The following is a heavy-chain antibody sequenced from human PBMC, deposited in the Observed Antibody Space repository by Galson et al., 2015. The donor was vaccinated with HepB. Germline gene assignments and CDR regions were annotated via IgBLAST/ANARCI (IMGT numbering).Heavy chain of an antibody. CDR3: AKDVYDQYYFDY. V-gene: IGHV3-23*01. CDR2: ISGSGGFT. CDR1: GVTFSNYA. J-gene: IGHJ4*02. Sequence: SLRLSCAVSGVTFSNYAMCWVRQAPGKGLEWVSGISGSGGFTYIADSVKGRFIISRDNSKSMLYLQMNSLRAEDTAVYYCAKDVYDQYYFDYWGQGTLVSVSS. D-gene: IGHD3-3*01.